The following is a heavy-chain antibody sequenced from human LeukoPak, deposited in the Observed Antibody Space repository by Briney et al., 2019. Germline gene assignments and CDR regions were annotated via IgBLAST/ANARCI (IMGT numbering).Heavy chain of an antibody. V-gene: IGHV3-11*06. D-gene: IGHD2-15*01. CDR2: ISSSSSYT. CDR3: ARVSCSGGSCYYFVC. CDR1: RFTFSDYY. Sequence: PGGSLRLSCAAPRFTFSDYYMSWIRQAPGKGLEWVSYISSSSSYTNYADSVKGRFTISRDNAKNSLYLQMNSLRAEDTAVYYCARVSCSGGSCYYFVCWGQGTLVTVSS. J-gene: IGHJ4*02.